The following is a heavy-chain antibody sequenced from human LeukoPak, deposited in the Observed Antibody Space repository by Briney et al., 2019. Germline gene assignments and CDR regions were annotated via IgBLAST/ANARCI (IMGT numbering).Heavy chain of an antibody. CDR2: IRYDGSNK. V-gene: IGHV3-30*02. Sequence: GGSLRLSCAASGFTFSSYGMHWVRQAPGKGLEWVAFIRYDGSNKYYADSVKGRFTISRDNSKNTLYLQMNSLRAEDTAVYYLAKDCSSTSCFWGYWGEGTLVTVSS. J-gene: IGHJ4*02. CDR1: GFTFSSYG. D-gene: IGHD2-2*01. CDR3: AKDCSSTSCFWGY.